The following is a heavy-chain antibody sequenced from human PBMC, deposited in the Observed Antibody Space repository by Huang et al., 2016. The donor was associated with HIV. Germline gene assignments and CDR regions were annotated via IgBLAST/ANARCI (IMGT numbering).Heavy chain of an antibody. V-gene: IGHV4-39*01. J-gene: IGHJ6*02. CDR2: IYYSWNT. CDR1: GGSISSSSYY. CDR3: ARHGRVAGHYYNNMDV. Sequence: LQLQESGPGLVKSSETLSLICTVSGGSISSSSYYWGWIRQPPGKGPEWIGSIYYSWNTYYKPPLKRRVTIAVDTTKNQFSLKVNSVTAADTAVYDCARHGRVAGHYYNNMDVWGRGTTVTVSS. D-gene: IGHD6-19*01.